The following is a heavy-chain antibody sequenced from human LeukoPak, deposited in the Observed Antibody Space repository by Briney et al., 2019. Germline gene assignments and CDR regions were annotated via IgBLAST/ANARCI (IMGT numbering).Heavy chain of an antibody. J-gene: IGHJ4*02. V-gene: IGHV4-59*08. D-gene: IGHD5-18*01. CDR2: IYYSGST. Sequence: TSETLSLTCTVSGGSISSYYWSWIRQPPGKGLERIGYIYYSGSTNYNPSLKSRVTISVDTSKNQFSLKLSSVTAADTAVYYCARRGYSYGSFDYWGQGTLVTVSS. CDR1: GGSISSYY. CDR3: ARRGYSYGSFDY.